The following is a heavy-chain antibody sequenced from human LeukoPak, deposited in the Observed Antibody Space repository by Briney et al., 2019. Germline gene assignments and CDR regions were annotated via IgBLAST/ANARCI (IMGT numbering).Heavy chain of an antibody. J-gene: IGHJ2*01. CDR2: IGTAGDT. CDR1: GFTFSSYD. V-gene: IGHV3-13*01. D-gene: IGHD1-20*01. CDR3: AREKIGITLNYFDL. Sequence: GGSLRLSCAASGFTFSSYDMHWVRHATGKGLEWVSAIGTAGDTYYPGSGKGRFTISRENAKNSLYLQMNSLRAGDTAVYYCAREKIGITLNYFDLWGRGTLVTVSS.